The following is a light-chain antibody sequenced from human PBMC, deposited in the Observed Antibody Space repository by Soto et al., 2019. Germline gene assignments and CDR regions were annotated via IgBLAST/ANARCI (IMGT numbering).Light chain of an antibody. J-gene: IGKJ1*01. V-gene: IGKV3D-15*01. CDR2: GAS. Sequence: EIVMTQSPATLSVSPGERATLSCRASQGVSSSYLAWYQQKPGQAPRLLIYGASSRATGIPDRFSGSGSGTEFTLTISSLQPDDFATYYCQQYNSYSFGQGTKVDI. CDR1: QGVSSSY. CDR3: QQYNSYS.